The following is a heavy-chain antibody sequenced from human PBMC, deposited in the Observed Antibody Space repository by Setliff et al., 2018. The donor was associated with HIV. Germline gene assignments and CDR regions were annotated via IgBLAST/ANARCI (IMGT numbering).Heavy chain of an antibody. CDR1: GFTFSSYS. D-gene: IGHD3-16*01. V-gene: IGHV3-48*01. CDR3: ARDYEGFCDY. J-gene: IGHJ4*02. Sequence: GGSLRLSCAASGFTFSSYSMNWVRQAPGKGLEWVSYMSSSSSSIYYADSVKGRFTISRDNSKNSLNLQMNSLRAEDTSVYYCARDYEGFCDYWGQGTLVTVSS. CDR2: MSSSSSSI.